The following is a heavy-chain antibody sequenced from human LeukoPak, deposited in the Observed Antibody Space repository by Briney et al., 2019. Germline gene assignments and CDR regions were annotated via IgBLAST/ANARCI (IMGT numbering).Heavy chain of an antibody. CDR1: GFTFSSYA. CDR3: ARVHLYSSSSSLALDY. J-gene: IGHJ4*02. CDR2: ISYDGSNK. V-gene: IGHV3-30*04. D-gene: IGHD6-6*01. Sequence: GGSLRLSRAASGFTFSSYAMHWVRQAPGKGLEWVAVISYDGSNKYYADSVKGRFTISRDNSKNTLYLQMNSLRAEDTAVYYCARVHLYSSSSSLALDYWGQGTLVTVSS.